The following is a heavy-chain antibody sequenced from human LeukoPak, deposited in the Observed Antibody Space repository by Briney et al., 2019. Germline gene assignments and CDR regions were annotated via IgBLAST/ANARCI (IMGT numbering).Heavy chain of an antibody. Sequence: SETLSLTCTVSGGSIGTFYWSWIRRPPGKGLEWIGYVFYTGSTNYNPSLKSRVTISVDTSKDQVSLKLTSVTAADTAVYYCVREQRSYDFSSSFYVAHGMDVWGQGTTVIVPS. CDR1: GGSIGTFY. CDR2: VFYTGST. D-gene: IGHD3-3*01. V-gene: IGHV4-59*01. CDR3: VREQRSYDFSSSFYVAHGMDV. J-gene: IGHJ6*02.